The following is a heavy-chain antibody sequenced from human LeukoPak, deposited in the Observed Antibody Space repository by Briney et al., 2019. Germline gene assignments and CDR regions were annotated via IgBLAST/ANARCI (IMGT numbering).Heavy chain of an antibody. CDR1: GGSISSSSYY. CDR2: IYYSGST. CDR3: ARHCSSTSCYHY. D-gene: IGHD2-2*01. J-gene: IGHJ4*02. V-gene: IGHV4-39*01. Sequence: SETLSLTCTVSGGSISSSSYYWGWIRQPPGKGLEWIGSIYYSGSTYYNPSLKSRVTISVDTSKNQFSLKLSSVTAADTAVYYCARHCSSTSCYHYWGQGTLVTVSS.